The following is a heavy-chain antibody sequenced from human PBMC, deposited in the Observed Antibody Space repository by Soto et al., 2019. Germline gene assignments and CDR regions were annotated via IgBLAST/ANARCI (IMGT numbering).Heavy chain of an antibody. J-gene: IGHJ6*02. CDR2: IYYSGST. Sequence: SETLSLTCTVSGGSISSGDYYWSWIRQPPGKGLEWIGYIYYSGSTYYNPSLKSRVTISVDASKNQFSLKLSSVTAADTAVYYCAREGTYYYYYGMDVWGQGTTVTVSS. CDR1: GGSISSGDYY. V-gene: IGHV4-30-4*01. CDR3: AREGTYYYYYGMDV.